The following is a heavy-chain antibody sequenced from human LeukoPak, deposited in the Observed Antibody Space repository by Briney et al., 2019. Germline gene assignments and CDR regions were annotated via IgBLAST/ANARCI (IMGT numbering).Heavy chain of an antibody. CDR2: INHSGST. J-gene: IGHJ5*02. D-gene: IGHD5-18*01. CDR3: ARVGYSYGYGTNNWFDP. Sequence: PSETLSLTCAVYGESFSGYYWSWIRQPPGKGLEWIGEINHSGSTNYNPSLKSRVSLSVDTSKNQFSLKLSSVTAADTAVYYCARVGYSYGYGTNNWFDPWGQGTLVTVSS. V-gene: IGHV4-34*01. CDR1: GESFSGYY.